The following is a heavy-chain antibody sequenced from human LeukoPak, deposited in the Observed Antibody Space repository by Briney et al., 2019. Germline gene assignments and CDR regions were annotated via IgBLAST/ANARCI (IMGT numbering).Heavy chain of an antibody. D-gene: IGHD2-15*01. CDR2: MNPNSGNT. V-gene: IGHV1-8*01. CDR3: ARRHGRCSDGSCYYPDY. J-gene: IGHJ4*02. CDR1: GYTFTSYD. Sequence: ASVKVSCKASGYTFTSYDINWVRQATGQGLEWMGWMNPNSGNTGYAQKFQGRVTMTRNSSITTAYMELSSLRCEDTAVYYCARRHGRCSDGSCYYPDYWGQGTLVTVSS.